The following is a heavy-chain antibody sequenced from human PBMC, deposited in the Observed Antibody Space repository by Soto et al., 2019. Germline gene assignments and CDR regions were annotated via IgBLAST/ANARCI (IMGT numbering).Heavy chain of an antibody. J-gene: IGHJ6*02. CDR3: ARVTGRYYYGMDV. V-gene: IGHV4-34*01. CDR2: INHSGST. Sequence: SEALSLTCGVYGGSFSGYYWSWIRQPPGKGLEWIGEINHSGSTNYNPSLKSRVTISVDTSKNQFSLKLSSVTAADTAVYYCARVTGRYYYGMDVWGQGTTVTVS. CDR1: GGSFSGYY.